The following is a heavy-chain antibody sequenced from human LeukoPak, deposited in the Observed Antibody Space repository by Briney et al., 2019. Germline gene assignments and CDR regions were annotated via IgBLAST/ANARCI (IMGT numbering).Heavy chain of an antibody. J-gene: IGHJ4*02. CDR2: ISYGGSNK. CDR1: GFTFSSYG. V-gene: IGHV3-30*18. D-gene: IGHD5-18*01. CDR3: AKGLQLWAPIDY. Sequence: GGSLRLSCAASGFTFSSYGMHWVRQAPGKGLEWVAVISYGGSNKYYADSVKGRFTISRDNSKNTLYLQMNSLRAEDTAVYYCAKGLQLWAPIDYWGQGTLVTVSS.